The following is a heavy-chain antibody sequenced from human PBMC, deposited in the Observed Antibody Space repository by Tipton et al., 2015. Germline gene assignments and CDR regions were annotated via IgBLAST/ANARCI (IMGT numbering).Heavy chain of an antibody. J-gene: IGHJ4*02. CDR3: ARVQWDYYDSSGYYVH. CDR1: GFIVSSNY. Sequence: GSLRLSCAASGFIVSSNYMSWVRQAPGKGLEWVSLIYSGGSTYYADFVKGRFTISRDNSNNTLYLQMNSLRAEDTAVYYCARVQWDYYDSSGYYVHWGQGTLVTVSS. CDR2: IYSGGST. V-gene: IGHV3-53*01. D-gene: IGHD3-22*01.